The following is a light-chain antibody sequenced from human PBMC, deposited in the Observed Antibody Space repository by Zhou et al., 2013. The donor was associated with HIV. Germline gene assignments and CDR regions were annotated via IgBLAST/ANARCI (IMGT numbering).Light chain of an antibody. V-gene: IGKV3-20*01. Sequence: EIVLTQSPGTLSLSPGERATLSCRASQSVSSSFLAWYQQKPGQAPRLLIYGASSRATGIPDRFSGSGSGTDFTLTISRLEPEDFAVYYCQQYDSSSTWTFGQGPRWKSN. CDR1: QSVSSSF. J-gene: IGKJ1*01. CDR3: QQYDSSSTWT. CDR2: GAS.